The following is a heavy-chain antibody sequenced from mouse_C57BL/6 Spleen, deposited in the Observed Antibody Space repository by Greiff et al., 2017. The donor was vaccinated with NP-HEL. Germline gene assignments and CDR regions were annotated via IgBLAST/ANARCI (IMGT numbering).Heavy chain of an antibody. D-gene: IGHD2-5*01. CDR3: ARRDYYSNYEGYAMDD. J-gene: IGHJ4*01. Sequence: QVQLQQPGAELVRPGTSVKLSCKASGYTFTSYWMHWVKQRPGQGLEWIGVIDPSDSYTNYNPKFKGKATLTVDTSSSTAYMQLSSLTSEDSAVYYWARRDYYSNYEGYAMDDWGQGTSVTVSS. CDR2: IDPSDSYT. CDR1: GYTFTSYW. V-gene: IGHV1-59*01.